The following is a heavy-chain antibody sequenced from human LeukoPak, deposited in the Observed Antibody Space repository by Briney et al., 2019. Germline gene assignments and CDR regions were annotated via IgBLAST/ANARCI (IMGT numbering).Heavy chain of an antibody. J-gene: IGHJ4*02. CDR1: GFTFSSYG. CDR3: ARDPTPPYDSSGYPDY. CDR2: IWYDGSNK. V-gene: IGHV3-33*01. D-gene: IGHD3-22*01. Sequence: PGGSLRLSCAASGFTFSSYGMHWVRQAPGKGLEWVAVIWYDGSNKYYADSVKGRFTISRDNSKNTLYLQMNSLRAEDTAVYYCARDPTPPYDSSGYPDYWGQGTLVTVSS.